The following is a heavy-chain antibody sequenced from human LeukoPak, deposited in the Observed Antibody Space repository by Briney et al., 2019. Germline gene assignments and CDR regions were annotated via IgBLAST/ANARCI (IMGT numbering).Heavy chain of an antibody. D-gene: IGHD1-26*01. CDR1: GGSISSSSYY. Sequence: PSETLSLTCTVSGGSISSSSYYWGWIRQPPGKGLEWIGSIYYSGSTYYNPSLKSRVTISVDTSKNQFSLKLSSVTAADTAVYYCARSSGIVGATTPFPFDYWGQGTLVTVSS. V-gene: IGHV4-39*07. CDR2: IYYSGST. J-gene: IGHJ4*02. CDR3: ARSSGIVGATTPFPFDY.